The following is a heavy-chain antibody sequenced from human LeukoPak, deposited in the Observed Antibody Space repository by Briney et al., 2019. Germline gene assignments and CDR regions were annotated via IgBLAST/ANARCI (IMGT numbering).Heavy chain of an antibody. CDR1: GFTFSSYS. V-gene: IGHV3-21*01. CDR3: ARVGVGESGLDY. Sequence: GGSLRLSCAASGFTFSSYSMNWVRQAPGKGLEWVSSISSSSTYIYYADSVKGRFTISRDNAKNPLFLQMNSLRAEDTAVYYCARVGVGESGLDYWGQGTLVTVSS. J-gene: IGHJ4*02. D-gene: IGHD3-10*01. CDR2: ISSSSTYI.